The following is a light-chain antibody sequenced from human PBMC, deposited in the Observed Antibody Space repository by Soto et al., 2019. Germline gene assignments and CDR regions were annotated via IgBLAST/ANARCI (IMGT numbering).Light chain of an antibody. Sequence: DIQMTQSPSSLSASVGDRVTITCRASKSISSYLNWYQQKRGKAPKLLIFDASTLESGVPSRFSGSGSGTDFTLTISILQPDDFATYYCQQYGDSSGAFGQGTKVDIK. J-gene: IGKJ1*01. CDR1: KSISSY. CDR3: QQYGDSSGA. CDR2: DAS. V-gene: IGKV1-39*01.